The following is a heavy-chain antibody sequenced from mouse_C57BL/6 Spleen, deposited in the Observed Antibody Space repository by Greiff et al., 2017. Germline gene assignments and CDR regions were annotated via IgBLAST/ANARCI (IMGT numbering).Heavy chain of an antibody. V-gene: IGHV1-55*01. CDR3: ARREYYGSSPYAMDY. D-gene: IGHD1-1*01. CDR1: GYTFTSYW. CDR2: IYPGSGST. J-gene: IGHJ4*01. Sequence: QVQLQQPGAELVKPGASVKMSCTASGYTFTSYWITWVKQRPGQGLEWIGDIYPGSGSTNYNEKFKSKATLTVDTSSSTAYMQRSSLTSEASAVYTSARREYYGSSPYAMDYWGQGTSVTVSS.